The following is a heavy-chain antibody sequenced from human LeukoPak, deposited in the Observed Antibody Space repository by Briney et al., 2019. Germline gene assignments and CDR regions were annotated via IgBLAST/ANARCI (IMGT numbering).Heavy chain of an antibody. J-gene: IGHJ5*02. CDR1: GYTFTSYG. CDR3: ARGRNEVARWFDP. V-gene: IGHV1-2*02. CDR2: INPNSGGT. D-gene: IGHD2-15*01. Sequence: SVKVSCKASGYTFTSYGISWVRQAPGQGLEWMGWINPNSGGTNYAQKFQGRVTMTRDTSISTAYMELSRLRSDDTAVYYCARGRNEVARWFDPWGQGTLVTVSS.